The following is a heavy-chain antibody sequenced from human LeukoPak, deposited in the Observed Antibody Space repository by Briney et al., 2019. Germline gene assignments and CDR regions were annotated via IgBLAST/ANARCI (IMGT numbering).Heavy chain of an antibody. D-gene: IGHD2-8*01. Sequence: GGSLRLSCAASGFTFSGYAMSWVRQAPGKGLEWVSSISGNAGGTYYADSVKGRFTISRDNSRNTLSLQMNDLGADDTAVYYCAKANGHFSDYWGQGTLVTVSS. CDR3: AKANGHFSDY. V-gene: IGHV3-23*01. CDR2: ISGNAGGT. CDR1: GFTFSGYA. J-gene: IGHJ4*02.